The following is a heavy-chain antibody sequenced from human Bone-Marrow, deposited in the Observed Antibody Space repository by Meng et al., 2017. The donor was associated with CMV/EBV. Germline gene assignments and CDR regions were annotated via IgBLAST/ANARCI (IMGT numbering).Heavy chain of an antibody. CDR3: VRDGGLRFLPLRGYRMDV. D-gene: IGHD3-3*01. CDR1: GGSFNSDDQY. Sequence: SETLSLTCTVSGGSFNSDDQYWSWIRQSPGKGLEWIGEINHGGSTNYNPSLKSRFTISVETSKNQFSLKLSSVTAADTAVYYCVRDGGLRFLPLRGYRMDVWGQGTTVTVSS. CDR2: INHGGST. V-gene: IGHV4-34*01. J-gene: IGHJ6*02.